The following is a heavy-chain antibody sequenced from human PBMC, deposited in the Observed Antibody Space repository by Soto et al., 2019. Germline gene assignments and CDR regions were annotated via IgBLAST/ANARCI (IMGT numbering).Heavy chain of an antibody. J-gene: IGHJ4*02. Sequence: PSETLSLTCTVSGGSISSYYWSWIRQPPGKGLEWIGYIYYSGSTNYNPSLKSRVTISVDTSKNQFSLKLSSVTAADTAVYYCARRWGTYFDFWGQGKLVNVS. CDR1: GGSISSYY. CDR3: ARRWGTYFDF. CDR2: IYYSGST. V-gene: IGHV4-59*01. D-gene: IGHD7-27*01.